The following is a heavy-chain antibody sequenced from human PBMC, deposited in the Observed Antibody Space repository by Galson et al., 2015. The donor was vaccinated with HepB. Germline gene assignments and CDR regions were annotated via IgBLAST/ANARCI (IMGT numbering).Heavy chain of an antibody. Sequence: ISGDSVSSTSAAWNWIRQSPSRGLEWLGRTYYRSKWYNDYAVSVKSRITISPDTSKNQFSLQLNSVTPEDTAVYYCARDRGGSGHFDYWGQGTLVTVSS. V-gene: IGHV6-1*01. CDR1: GDSVSSTSAA. CDR3: ARDRGGSGHFDY. D-gene: IGHD3-16*01. J-gene: IGHJ4*02. CDR2: TYYRSKWYN.